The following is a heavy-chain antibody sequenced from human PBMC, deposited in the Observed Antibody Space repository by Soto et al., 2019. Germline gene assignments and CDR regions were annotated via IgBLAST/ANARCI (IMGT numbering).Heavy chain of an antibody. J-gene: IGHJ4*02. Sequence: EVQLLESGGGLVQPGGSLRLSCAASGFTFSIYGLSWVRQAPGKGLEWVSAISGSGENTYYADSVKGRFTISRDNPKNTLYLQMNGLRAEDTAVYYCAKPLGSESYLPFDSWGQGTLVTVSS. CDR3: AKPLGSESYLPFDS. CDR2: ISGSGENT. D-gene: IGHD3-10*01. V-gene: IGHV3-23*01. CDR1: GFTFSIYG.